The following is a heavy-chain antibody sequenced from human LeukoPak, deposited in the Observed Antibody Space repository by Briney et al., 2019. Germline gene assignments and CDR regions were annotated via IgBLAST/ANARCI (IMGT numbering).Heavy chain of an antibody. CDR3: ATLGLLRGAGFNLATHFDY. Sequence: SETLSLTCTVSGVSISNNYFYWAWIRQPPGKGLELIGYVHHTGSTFHNSSLKSRVTISADTSQNQFSLSLTTVTAADTAVYYCATLGLLRGAGFNLATHFDYWGQGTLVAVSS. CDR1: GVSISNNYFY. V-gene: IGHV4-39*01. CDR2: VHHTGST. J-gene: IGHJ4*02. D-gene: IGHD1-26*01.